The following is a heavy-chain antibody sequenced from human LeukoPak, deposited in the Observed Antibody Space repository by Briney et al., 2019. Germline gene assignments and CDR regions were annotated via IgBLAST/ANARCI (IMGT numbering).Heavy chain of an antibody. D-gene: IGHD1-26*01. J-gene: IGHJ4*02. Sequence: ASVKVSCKASGYTFTGYYMHWVRQAPGQGLEWMGWINPNSGGTNYAQNFQDRVTMTRDTSINTAYMELTRLRSDDTAVYYCARNQGNSGTYYAYWGQGTLVTVSS. V-gene: IGHV1-2*02. CDR2: INPNSGGT. CDR1: GYTFTGYY. CDR3: ARNQGNSGTYYAY.